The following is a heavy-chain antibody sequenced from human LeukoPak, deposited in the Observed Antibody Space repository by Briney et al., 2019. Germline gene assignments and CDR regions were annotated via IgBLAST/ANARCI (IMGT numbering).Heavy chain of an antibody. CDR3: ATDPALAYCGGDCYSFDY. D-gene: IGHD2-21*02. J-gene: IGHJ4*02. CDR1: GYTLTELS. CDR2: FDPEDGET. Sequence: ASVQVSCKVSGYTLTELSMHWVRQAPGKGLEWMGGFDPEDGETIYAQKFQGRVTMTEDTSTDTAYMELSSLRSEDTAVYYCATDPALAYCGGDCYSFDYWGQGTQVTVSS. V-gene: IGHV1-24*01.